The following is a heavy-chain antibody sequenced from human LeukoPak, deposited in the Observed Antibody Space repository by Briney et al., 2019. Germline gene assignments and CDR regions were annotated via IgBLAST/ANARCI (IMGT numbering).Heavy chain of an antibody. CDR3: AKRGVVIRVILVGFHKEAYYFDS. V-gene: IGHV3-23*01. D-gene: IGHD3-22*01. Sequence: GGSLRLSCAVSGITLSNYGMAWVRQAPGKGLEWVASLSARGGGTIYADSVRGRFSISRDNAKNTLYLQMNSLRAEDTAVYFCAKRGVVIRVILVGFHKEAYYFDSWGQGVLVTVSS. CDR1: GITLSNYG. J-gene: IGHJ4*02. CDR2: LSARGGGT.